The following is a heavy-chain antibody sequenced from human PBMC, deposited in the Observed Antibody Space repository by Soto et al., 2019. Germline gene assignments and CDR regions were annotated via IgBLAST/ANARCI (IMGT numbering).Heavy chain of an antibody. CDR3: ARDMVRGLYPEYFQH. D-gene: IGHD3-10*01. J-gene: IGHJ1*01. CDR1: GFTVSSNY. Sequence: SLRLSCAASGFTVSSNYMSWVRRAPGKGLEWVSVLYSGGSTYYADSAKGRFTISRDNSKNTLYLQMNSLRAEDTAVYYCARDMVRGLYPEYFQHWGQGTLVTVS. V-gene: IGHV3-66*01. CDR2: LYSGGST.